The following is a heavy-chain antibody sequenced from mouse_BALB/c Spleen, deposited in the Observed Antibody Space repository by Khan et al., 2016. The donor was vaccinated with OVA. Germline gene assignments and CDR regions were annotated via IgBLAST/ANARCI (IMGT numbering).Heavy chain of an antibody. J-gene: IGHJ4*01. CDR3: ARDGSRYNYAMDS. D-gene: IGHD2-3*01. CDR2: ISYSGST. CDR1: GYSITSDYA. V-gene: IGHV3-2*02. Sequence: EVQLLETGPGLVKPSQSLSLTCTVTGYSITSDYAWNWIRQFPGNKLEWMGYISYSGSTNYNPALKSRISITRDTSKNQFFLQLNSVTTEDTATYYFARDGSRYNYAMDSWGQVTSVPVSS.